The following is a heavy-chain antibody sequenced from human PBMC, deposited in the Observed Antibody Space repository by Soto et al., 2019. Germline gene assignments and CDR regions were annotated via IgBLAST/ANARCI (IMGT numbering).Heavy chain of an antibody. D-gene: IGHD2-21*02. Sequence: TLSLTCAVSGGSISSGGYSWSWIRQPPGKGLEWIGYIYHSGSTYYNPSLKSRVTISVDRSKNQFSLKLSSVTSADTAVYYCARGGAYCGGDCYSNFDYWGQGTLVTVSS. CDR3: ARGGAYCGGDCYSNFDY. V-gene: IGHV4-30-2*01. J-gene: IGHJ4*02. CDR1: GGSISSGGYS. CDR2: IYHSGST.